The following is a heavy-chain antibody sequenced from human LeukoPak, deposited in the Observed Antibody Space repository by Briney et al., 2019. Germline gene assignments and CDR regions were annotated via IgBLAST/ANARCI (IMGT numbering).Heavy chain of an antibody. CDR3: AAHYYDSSGYYYSDY. J-gene: IGHJ4*02. D-gene: IGHD3-22*01. V-gene: IGHV4-59*01. CDR2: IYYSGST. Sequence: SETLSLTCTVSGDSISSYYWSWIRQPPGKGLEWIGYIYYSGSTNYNPSLKSRVTISVDTSKNQFSLKLSSVTAADTAVYYCAAHYYDSSGYYYSDYWGQGTLVTVSS. CDR1: GDSISSYY.